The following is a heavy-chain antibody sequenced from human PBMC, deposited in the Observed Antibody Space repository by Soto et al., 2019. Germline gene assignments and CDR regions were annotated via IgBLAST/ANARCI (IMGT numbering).Heavy chain of an antibody. CDR1: GFTFSNHW. Sequence: EVQLVESGGGLVQPGGSLRLSCAASGFTFSNHWMHWVRQAPGKGLVWVSRINSDGSTTSHADSVKGRFTISRDNAKNTLYLQMNSLRAEDTAVYYCARLPGYSTGWTPFDFWGQGTQVTVSS. J-gene: IGHJ4*02. CDR3: ARLPGYSTGWTPFDF. D-gene: IGHD6-19*01. CDR2: INSDGSTT. V-gene: IGHV3-74*01.